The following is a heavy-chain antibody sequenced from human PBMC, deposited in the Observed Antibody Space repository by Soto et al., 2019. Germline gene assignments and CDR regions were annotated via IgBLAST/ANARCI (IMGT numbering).Heavy chain of an antibody. J-gene: IGHJ6*03. CDR1: GFTFSSYG. D-gene: IGHD2-2*01. CDR2: ISYDGSNK. Sequence: QVQLVESGGGVVQPGRSLRLSCAASGFTFSSYGMHWVRQAPGKGLEWVVVISYDGSNKYYADSVKGRFTISRDNSKNTLYLQMNSLRAEDTAVYYCAKDLYGSESPSVPNYYMDVWGKGTTVTVSS. CDR3: AKDLYGSESPSVPNYYMDV. V-gene: IGHV3-30*18.